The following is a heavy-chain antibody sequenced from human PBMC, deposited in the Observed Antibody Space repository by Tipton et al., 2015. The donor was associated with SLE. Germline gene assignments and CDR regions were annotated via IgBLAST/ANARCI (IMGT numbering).Heavy chain of an antibody. V-gene: IGHV4-31*03. CDR3: ARSPYSQVMVHFDI. CDR1: GDSIYSANSY. Sequence: TLSLTCTVSGDSIYSANSYWSWIRQRPGKGLEWIGYVYTSGSTYYNPSLRGRLTISLDTSKTQFSLRLSSVTAADTAIYYCARSPYSQVMVHFDIWGQGTLVTVSS. J-gene: IGHJ3*02. CDR2: VYTSGST. D-gene: IGHD4/OR15-4a*01.